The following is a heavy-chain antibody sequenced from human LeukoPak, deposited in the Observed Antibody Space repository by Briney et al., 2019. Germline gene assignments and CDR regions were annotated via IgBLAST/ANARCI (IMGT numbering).Heavy chain of an antibody. D-gene: IGHD3-10*01. CDR2: IYPGDSET. Sequence: GESLKISCKGSGNSFNNHFIGWVRQMTGKGLEWMGIIYPGDSETRYSPSFQGQVTISADKSISTVYLQWSSLEASDTAMYYCARRSTVIRGVLEGAFDYWGQGTLVIVSS. J-gene: IGHJ4*02. CDR1: GNSFNNHF. V-gene: IGHV5-51*01. CDR3: ARRSTVIRGVLEGAFDY.